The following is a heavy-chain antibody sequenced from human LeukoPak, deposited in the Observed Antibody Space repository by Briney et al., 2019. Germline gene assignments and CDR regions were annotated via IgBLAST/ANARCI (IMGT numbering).Heavy chain of an antibody. V-gene: IGHV3-21*01. Sequence: GGSLRLSCAASGFTFSSYSMNWVRQAPGKGLEWVSSISSSSSYIYYADSVKGRFTISRDNAKNSLYLQMNSLRAEDTAVYYCARGESLYSSSSDQVMDVWGKGTTVTVSS. CDR2: ISSSSSYI. D-gene: IGHD6-6*01. CDR1: GFTFSSYS. J-gene: IGHJ6*04. CDR3: ARGESLYSSSSDQVMDV.